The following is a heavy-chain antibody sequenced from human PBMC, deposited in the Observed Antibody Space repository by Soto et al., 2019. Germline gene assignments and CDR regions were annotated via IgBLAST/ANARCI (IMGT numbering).Heavy chain of an antibody. Sequence: EVHLVESGGGLVQPGGSLRLPCAASGIPVSSNYMTWVRQAPGKGLEWVSVLHSGGDTYYANSVKGRFTISRHDSTNTLFLQMNSLTPEDTAVYYCARDGPYYYASRMDVWGQGTTVIVSS. J-gene: IGHJ6*02. D-gene: IGHD3-10*01. CDR3: ARDGPYYYASRMDV. CDR1: GIPVSSNY. CDR2: LHSGGDT. V-gene: IGHV3-53*04.